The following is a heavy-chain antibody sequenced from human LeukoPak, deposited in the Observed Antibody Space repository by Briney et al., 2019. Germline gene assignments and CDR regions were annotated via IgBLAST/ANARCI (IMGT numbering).Heavy chain of an antibody. CDR2: INPNSGGT. D-gene: IGHD2-21*02. J-gene: IGHJ3*02. V-gene: IGHV1-2*02. CDR1: GYTFTGYY. Sequence: GASVKVSCKASGYTFTGYYMHWVRPAPGQGVEWMGWINPNSGGTNYAQKFQGRVTMTRDTSISTAYMELSRLRSDDTAVYYCARSHIVVVTAIDRAFDIWGQGTMVTVSS. CDR3: ARSHIVVVTAIDRAFDI.